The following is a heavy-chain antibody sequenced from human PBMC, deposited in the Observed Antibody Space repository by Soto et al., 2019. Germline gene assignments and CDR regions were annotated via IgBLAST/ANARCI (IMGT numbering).Heavy chain of an antibody. CDR1: GGSLSRGGYY. V-gene: IGHV4-31*01. CDR2: IYYIGST. CDR3: ARSVFP. J-gene: IGHJ5*02. Sequence: QVQLQESGPGLVKPSQTLSLTCTVSGGSLSRGGYYWTWIRQHPGKGLEWIGYIYYIGSTYYNPSLKSPVTISLDTSKNQFSLKLSSVTAADTAVYYCARSVFPWGQGTLVTVSS.